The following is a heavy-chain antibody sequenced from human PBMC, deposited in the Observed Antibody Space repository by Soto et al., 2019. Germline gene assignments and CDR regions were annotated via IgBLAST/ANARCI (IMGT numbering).Heavy chain of an antibody. CDR1: GFTLSSHS. J-gene: IGHJ3*02. V-gene: IGHV3-21*06. D-gene: IGHD1-1*01. CDR2: IGSNSHYM. Sequence: EVQLVESGGGLVKPGGSLRVSCAASGFTLSSHSMNWVRQAPGKGLEWVSFIGSNSHYMYYADSVKGRFTISRDNAKNSVYLQMNSLRAEDTAVYYCARDRTTGTTYAWDAFDTWGQGTMVTVSS. CDR3: ARDRTTGTTYAWDAFDT.